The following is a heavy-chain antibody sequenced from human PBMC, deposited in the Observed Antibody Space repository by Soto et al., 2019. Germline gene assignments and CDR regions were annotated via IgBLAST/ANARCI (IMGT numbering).Heavy chain of an antibody. CDR1: GYTFNTYY. CDR2: IHPSGGGT. Sequence: QVQLVQSGAEVRKPGASVKVSCKPSGYTFNTYYLHWLRQAPGHALEWMGVIHPSGGGTTYAQKFLGSVTVTRDTSTTTVFMELSSLRSDDTAVYDCARGGHIEVVTASFDNWGQGTLVTVSS. V-gene: IGHV1-46*02. CDR3: ARGGHIEVVTASFDN. J-gene: IGHJ4*02. D-gene: IGHD2-21*02.